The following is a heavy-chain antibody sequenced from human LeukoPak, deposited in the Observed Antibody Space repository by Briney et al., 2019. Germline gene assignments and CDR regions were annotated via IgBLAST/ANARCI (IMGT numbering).Heavy chain of an antibody. D-gene: IGHD3-16*01. Sequence: SETLSPTCLLSGASLATITNCWGWIRQPPGKGLEWIGSISYSGNIYYKPSLKSRVTISVDTSKNQFSVKLSSVTAADTAVYYCARQRRLELPDYWGQGAMVTVSS. J-gene: IGHJ4*02. CDR3: ARQRRLELPDY. CDR1: GASLATITNC. V-gene: IGHV4-39*01. CDR2: ISYSGNI.